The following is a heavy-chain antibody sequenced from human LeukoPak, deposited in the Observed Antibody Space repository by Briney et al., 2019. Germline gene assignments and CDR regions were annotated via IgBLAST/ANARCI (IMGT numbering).Heavy chain of an antibody. CDR2: VLHSGST. D-gene: IGHD6-13*01. V-gene: IGHV4-59*01. CDR3: ARVGIRASGMPNWFDS. J-gene: IGHJ5*01. CDR1: GGSISTYY. Sequence: PSETLSLTCTVSGGSISTYYWSWIRQPPGKGLEWIGYVLHSGSTKSNPSLKSRVSISVDTSKNEISLKMRSVTAADTAVYYCARVGIRASGMPNWFDSWGQGTLVTASS.